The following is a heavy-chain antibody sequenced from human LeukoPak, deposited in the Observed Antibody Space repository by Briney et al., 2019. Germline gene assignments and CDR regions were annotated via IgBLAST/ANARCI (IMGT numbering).Heavy chain of an antibody. CDR3: ARRGVQPADY. J-gene: IGHJ4*02. Sequence: PSETLSLTCTVSGGSISSYYWSWIRQPPGKGLEWIGYIYYSGSTNYNPSLKSRVTISVDTSKNQFSLKLSSVTAADTAVYYCARRGVQPADYWGQGTLVTVSS. V-gene: IGHV4-59*01. CDR1: GGSISSYY. CDR2: IYYSGST.